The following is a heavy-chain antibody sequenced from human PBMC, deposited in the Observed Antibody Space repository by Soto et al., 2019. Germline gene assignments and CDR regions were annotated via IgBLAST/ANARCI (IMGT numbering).Heavy chain of an antibody. Sequence: PGESLKISCKGSRYSFTSYWISWVRQMPGKGLEWMGRIDPSDSYTNYSPSFQGHVTISADKSISTAYLQWSSLKASDTAMYYCARHASITMIVVVPDAYYYYGMDVWGQGTTVTVSS. CDR1: RYSFTSYW. D-gene: IGHD3-22*01. CDR3: ARHASITMIVVVPDAYYYYGMDV. CDR2: IDPSDSYT. J-gene: IGHJ6*02. V-gene: IGHV5-10-1*01.